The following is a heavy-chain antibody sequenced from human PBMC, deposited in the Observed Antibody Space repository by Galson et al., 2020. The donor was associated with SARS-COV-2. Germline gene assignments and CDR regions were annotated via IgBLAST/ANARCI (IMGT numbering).Heavy chain of an antibody. CDR2: ISSSSSTI. J-gene: IGHJ4*02. D-gene: IGHD2-21*02. V-gene: IGHV3-48*04. CDR3: ARDRDGAVVVTATSFDY. CDR1: GFTFSSYS. Sequence: GESLKISCAASGFTFSSYSMNWVRQAPGKGLEWVSYISSSSSTIYYADSVKGRFTISRDNAKNSLYLQMNSLRAEDTAVYYCARDRDGAVVVTATSFDYWDQGTLVTVSS.